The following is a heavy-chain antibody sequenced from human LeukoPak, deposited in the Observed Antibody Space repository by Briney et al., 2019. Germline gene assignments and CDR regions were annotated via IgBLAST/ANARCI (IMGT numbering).Heavy chain of an antibody. CDR3: ARGGEYSSSIGY. D-gene: IGHD6-6*01. CDR2: IYYSGST. CDR1: GGSISSYY. Sequence: ASETLSLTCTVSGGSISSYYWGWIRQPPGKGLEWIGSIYYSGSTYYNPSLKSRVTISVDTSKNQFSLKLSSVTAADTAVYYCARGGEYSSSIGYWGQGTLVTVSS. J-gene: IGHJ4*02. V-gene: IGHV4-39*01.